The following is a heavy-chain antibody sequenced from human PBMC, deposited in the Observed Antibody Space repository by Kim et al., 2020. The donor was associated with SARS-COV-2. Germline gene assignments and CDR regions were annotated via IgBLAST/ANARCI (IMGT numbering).Heavy chain of an antibody. D-gene: IGHD5-18*01. V-gene: IGHV3-30*18. J-gene: IGHJ4*02. Sequence: GGSLRLSCAASGFTFSSYGMHWVRQAPGKGLEWVAVISNDGGNKYYAGSVKGRFTISRDNPKNTLYLQMNSLRAEDTAVYYCAKRGPTGYSYAVDSWGQG. CDR1: GFTFSSYG. CDR2: ISNDGGNK. CDR3: AKRGPTGYSYAVDS.